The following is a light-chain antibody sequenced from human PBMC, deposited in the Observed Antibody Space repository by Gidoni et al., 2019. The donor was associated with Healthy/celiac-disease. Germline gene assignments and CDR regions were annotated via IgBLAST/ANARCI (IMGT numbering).Light chain of an antibody. Sequence: EIVLTQSPATLSLSPGERATLSCRASQIVSSYLAWYQQKPGQAPRLLIYYASNRATGIPARFSGSGSWTDCTLTISSLEPEDFAVYYCQQRSNWPPTFGGGTKVEIK. V-gene: IGKV3-11*01. CDR2: YAS. CDR1: QIVSSY. CDR3: QQRSNWPPT. J-gene: IGKJ4*01.